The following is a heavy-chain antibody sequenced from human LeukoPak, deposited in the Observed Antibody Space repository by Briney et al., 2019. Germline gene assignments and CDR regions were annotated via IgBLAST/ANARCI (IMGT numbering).Heavy chain of an antibody. CDR1: GGSFSSYF. D-gene: IGHD1-26*01. CDR3: ARGLGSSMGNWFDP. Sequence: SETLSFTCTVSGGSFSSYFWSWIRQPPGKGLEWIGYIYYSGSTNYNPSLKSRVTISVDTSKNQFSLKLSSVTAADTAVYYCARGLGSSMGNWFDPWGQGTLVTVSS. V-gene: IGHV4-59*01. J-gene: IGHJ5*02. CDR2: IYYSGST.